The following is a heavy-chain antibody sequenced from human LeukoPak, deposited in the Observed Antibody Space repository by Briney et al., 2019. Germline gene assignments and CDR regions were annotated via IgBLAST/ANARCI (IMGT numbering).Heavy chain of an antibody. V-gene: IGHV3-23*01. J-gene: IGHJ5*02. CDR1: GFTFSSYA. D-gene: IGHD5-24*01. Sequence: PGGSLRLSCAASGFTFSSYAMSWVRQAPGKGLEWVSSISDSGGRTYHADSVKGRFTISRDNSKNTLYLQMNSLRAEDTAVYYCAKDFHPVEAGFDPWGQGTLVTVSS. CDR2: ISDSGGRT. CDR3: AKDFHPVEAGFDP.